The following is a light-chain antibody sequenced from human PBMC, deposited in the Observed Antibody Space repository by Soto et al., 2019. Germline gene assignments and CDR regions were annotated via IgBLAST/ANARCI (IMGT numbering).Light chain of an antibody. CDR2: GAS. V-gene: IGKV3-20*01. J-gene: IGKJ1*01. Sequence: EIVLTQSPGTLSLSPGERATLSCRASQSVTNNYLAWYQQKPGQAPRLLIYGASSRATGIPDRFSGSGSGTDFILTITRMEPEDFAVYYCQQYGRSPRTFGQGTKVDI. CDR1: QSVTNNY. CDR3: QQYGRSPRT.